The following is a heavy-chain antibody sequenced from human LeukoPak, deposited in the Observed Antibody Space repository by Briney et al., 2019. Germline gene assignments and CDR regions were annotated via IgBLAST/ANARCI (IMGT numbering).Heavy chain of an antibody. Sequence: GRSLRLSCAASRFTFSSYAMHWVRQAPGKGLEWVAVIWYDGSNKYYADSVKGRFTISRDNSKNTLYLQMNSLRAEDTAVYYCARVMKGSSWYWVNDYWGQGTLVTVSS. CDR2: IWYDGSNK. CDR3: ARVMKGSSWYWVNDY. CDR1: RFTFSSYA. J-gene: IGHJ4*02. D-gene: IGHD6-13*01. V-gene: IGHV3-33*08.